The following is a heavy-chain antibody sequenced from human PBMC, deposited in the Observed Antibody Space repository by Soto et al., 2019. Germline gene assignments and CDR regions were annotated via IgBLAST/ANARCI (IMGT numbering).Heavy chain of an antibody. CDR1: GFTFTNYA. J-gene: IGHJ4*02. CDR3: AKARLELRPASCDY. V-gene: IGHV3-23*01. Sequence: EVQLLESGGGLVQPGGSLRLSCAASGFTFTNYAMSWVRQAPGKGLEWVAGIVGADSVKGRFYADSVKGRFTISRDNSKNTLSLQMNSLRAEDTAVYYCAKARLELRPASCDYWGQGTLVTVSS. D-gene: IGHD1-7*01. CDR2: IVGADSVKGR.